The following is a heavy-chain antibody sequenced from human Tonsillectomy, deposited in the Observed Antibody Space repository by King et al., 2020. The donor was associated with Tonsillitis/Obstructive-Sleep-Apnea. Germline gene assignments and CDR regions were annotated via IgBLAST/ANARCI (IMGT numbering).Heavy chain of an antibody. CDR1: GGSISSSSYY. Sequence: QLQESGPGLVKPSETLSLTCTVSGGSISSSSYYWGWIRQPPGKGLEWIGSIYYSGSTYYNPSLKSRVTISVDTSKNQFSLKLSSVTAADTAVYSCARRGPLRFLAWFDPWGQGTLVTVSS. D-gene: IGHD3-3*01. CDR2: IYYSGST. J-gene: IGHJ5*02. V-gene: IGHV4-39*01. CDR3: ARRGPLRFLAWFDP.